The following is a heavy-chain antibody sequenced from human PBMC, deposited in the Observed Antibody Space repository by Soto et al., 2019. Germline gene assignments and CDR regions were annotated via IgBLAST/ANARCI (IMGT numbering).Heavy chain of an antibody. J-gene: IGHJ3*01. CDR3: AHRRGPRRSEDAFDV. V-gene: IGHV2-5*02. CDR2: IYWDDDK. Sequence: SGPTLVNPTQTLTLTCTFSGFSLSTSGVGVGWSCQPQGRALEWLALIYWDDDKRYSPSLKSRLTITKDTSKNQVVLTMTNMDTPDTATYYCAHRRGPRRSEDAFDVCGQGTMVTLSS. CDR1: GFSLSTSGVG. D-gene: IGHD3-16*01.